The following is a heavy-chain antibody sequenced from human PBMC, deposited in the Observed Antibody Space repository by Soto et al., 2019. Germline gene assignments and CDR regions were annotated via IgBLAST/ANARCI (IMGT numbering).Heavy chain of an antibody. D-gene: IGHD2-21*01. J-gene: IGHJ4*02. CDR3: ASGILLLLRRINNGDSG. CDR2: IIPMFGTA. Sequence: QVQLVQSGAEVKKPESSVKVSCKAPGGTFSTYAISWVRQAPGQGLEWMGGIIPMFGTANYAQRFQDRVTITADESTNAVYMELSSLRSEDTAVYFCASGILLLLRRINNGDSGWGWGTVVSVSS. V-gene: IGHV1-69*12. CDR1: GGTFSTYA.